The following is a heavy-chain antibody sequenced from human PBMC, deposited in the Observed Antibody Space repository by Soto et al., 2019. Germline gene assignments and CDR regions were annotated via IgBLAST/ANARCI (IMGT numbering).Heavy chain of an antibody. V-gene: IGHV1-2*02. J-gene: IGHJ4*02. CDR3: ERVRKYYESSGYLDY. CDR1: GFTFTGYF. Sequence: GASVKVSCKASGFTFTGYFIHWVRRAPGQGLEWMGWINPNSGDTNYAQKFQGRVTMTRDTSINTAYMELSRLRSDDTAVYYCERVRKYYESSGYLDYWGQGALVTVSS. CDR2: INPNSGDT. D-gene: IGHD3-22*01.